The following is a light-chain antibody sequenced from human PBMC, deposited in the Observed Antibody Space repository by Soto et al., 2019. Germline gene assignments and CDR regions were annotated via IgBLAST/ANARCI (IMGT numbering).Light chain of an antibody. J-gene: IGLJ1*01. V-gene: IGLV2-14*01. CDR3: SSHTSGNTRV. Sequence: QSVLTQPASVSGSPGQSITISCTGTSSDVGGYDYVSWYQQYPGKAPKLMIYEVTNRPSGISNRFSGSKSGNTAFLTIYGLQAEDEADYYCSSHTSGNTRVFGTGTKVTVL. CDR1: SSDVGGYDY. CDR2: EVT.